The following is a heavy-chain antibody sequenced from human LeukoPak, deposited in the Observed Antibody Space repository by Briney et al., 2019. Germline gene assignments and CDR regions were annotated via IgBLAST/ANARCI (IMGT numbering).Heavy chain of an antibody. CDR1: GYTFTSYD. V-gene: IGHV1-8*01. D-gene: IGHD1-26*01. CDR2: MNPNSGNT. CDR3: ARAKRELPSYYYYMDV. Sequence: VASVKVSCKASGYTFTSYDINWARQATGQGLEWMGWMNPNSGNTGYAQKFQGRVTMTRSTSISTAYMELSSLRSEDTAVYYCARAKRELPSYYYYMDVWGKGTTVTVSS. J-gene: IGHJ6*03.